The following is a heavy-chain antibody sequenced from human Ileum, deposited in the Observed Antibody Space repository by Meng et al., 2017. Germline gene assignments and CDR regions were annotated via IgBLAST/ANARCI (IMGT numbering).Heavy chain of an antibody. Sequence: QVSLEALGGAPVPPGIPLRLSCAASGFTFKFYGMHWDPQAKAMGLVCVVFIHNDENYPSYVDYVHGRFTISSKNYKITLHLKLNSLGAEATAFAYCAKGGRDHDIDNWGRGTLVTVSS. CDR3: AKGGRDHDIDN. D-gene: IGHD1-14*01. CDR1: GFTFKFYG. J-gene: IGHJ4*02. V-gene: IGHV3-30*02. CDR2: IHNDENYP.